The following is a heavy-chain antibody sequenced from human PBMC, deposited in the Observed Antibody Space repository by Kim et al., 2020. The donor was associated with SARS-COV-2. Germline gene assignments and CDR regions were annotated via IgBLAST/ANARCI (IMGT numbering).Heavy chain of an antibody. CDR3: ARDYYGSGSYFRP. D-gene: IGHD3-10*01. V-gene: IGHV1-3*01. J-gene: IGHJ5*02. Sequence: YSQKFQGRVTITRDTSASTAYMELSSLRSEDTAVYYCARDYYGSGSYFRPWGQGTLVTVSS.